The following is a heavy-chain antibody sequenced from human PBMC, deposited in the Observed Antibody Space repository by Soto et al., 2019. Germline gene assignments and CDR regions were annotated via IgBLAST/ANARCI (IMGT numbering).Heavy chain of an antibody. CDR1: GFTFSSYS. D-gene: IGHD3-22*01. V-gene: IGHV3-48*01. CDR2: ISSSSSTI. Sequence: GGSLRLSCAASGFTFSSYSMNWVRQAPGKGLEWVSYISSSSSTIYYADSVKGRFTISRDNAKNSLYLQMNSLRAEDTAVYYCARDNSDSSGYYDYWGQGTLVTVSS. J-gene: IGHJ4*02. CDR3: ARDNSDSSGYYDY.